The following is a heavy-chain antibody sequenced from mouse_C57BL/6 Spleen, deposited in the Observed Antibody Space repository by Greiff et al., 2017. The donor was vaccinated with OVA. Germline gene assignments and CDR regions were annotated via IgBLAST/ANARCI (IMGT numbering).Heavy chain of an antibody. CDR1: GYTFTDYN. D-gene: IGHD1-1*01. V-gene: IGHV1-22*01. CDR2: INPNNGGT. CDR3: SSKVAVVAGDFDY. J-gene: IGHJ2*01. Sequence: VQLQQSGPELVKPGASVKMSCKASGYTFTDYNMHWVKQSHGKSLEWIGYINPNNGGTSYNQKFKGKATLTVNKYYSTAYMELRSLTSAYSAVYYCSSKVAVVAGDFDYWGQGTTLTVSS.